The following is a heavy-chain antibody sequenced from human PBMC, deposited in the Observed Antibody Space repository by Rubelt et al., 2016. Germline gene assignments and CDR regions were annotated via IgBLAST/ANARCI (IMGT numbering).Heavy chain of an antibody. J-gene: IGHJ5*02. CDR3: ARDPYGYGWFDP. CDR2: IDHSGRT. CDR1: GGSFSGYY. D-gene: IGHD5-12*01. Sequence: QVQLQQWGAGLLKPSETLSLTCAVYGGSFSGYYWSWIRQPPEKGLEWIGEIDHSGRTTYNPSLKSRVIISVETSKNQISLKRTAVTAADTAGYYCARDPYGYGWFDPWGQGTLVTVSS. V-gene: IGHV4-34*01.